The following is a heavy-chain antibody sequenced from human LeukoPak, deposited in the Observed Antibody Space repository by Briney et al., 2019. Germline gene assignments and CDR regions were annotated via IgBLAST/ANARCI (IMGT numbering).Heavy chain of an antibody. Sequence: GGSLRLSCSASGITFSSHAMHWVRQAPGKGLEYVSAISDNGGMTFYADSVKGRFTISRDNSKNTLYLQMNSLRAEDTAVYYCAKGSTYYYDSSGYYVYYFDYWGQGTLVTVSS. CDR1: GITFSSHA. CDR2: ISDNGGMT. CDR3: AKGSTYYYDSSGYYVYYFDY. D-gene: IGHD3-22*01. J-gene: IGHJ4*02. V-gene: IGHV3-64*04.